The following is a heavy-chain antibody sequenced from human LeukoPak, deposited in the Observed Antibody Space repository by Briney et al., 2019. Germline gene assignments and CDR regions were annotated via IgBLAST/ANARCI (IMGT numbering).Heavy chain of an antibody. J-gene: IGHJ3*02. Sequence: SETLSLTCAVSAYSISSGYYWGWIRQPPGKGLEWIGSIYHSGSTYYNPSLKSRVTISVDTSKNQFSLKLISVTAADTVVYYCARQRTSDAFDIWGQGTMVTVSS. CDR3: ARQRTSDAFDI. V-gene: IGHV4-38-2*01. D-gene: IGHD2-2*01. CDR1: AYSISSGYY. CDR2: IYHSGST.